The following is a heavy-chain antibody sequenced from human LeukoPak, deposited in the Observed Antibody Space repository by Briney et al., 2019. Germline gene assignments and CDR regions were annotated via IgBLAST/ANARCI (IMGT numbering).Heavy chain of an antibody. Sequence: GGSLRLSCAASGFTFSNAWMSWVRQAPGKGLEWVGRIKSKTDGGTTDYAAPVKGRFTISRDNAKNSLYLHMSSLRAEDTAVYYCTKGNGYTGYDFEYWGRGSLVTVSS. D-gene: IGHD5-12*01. J-gene: IGHJ4*02. CDR3: TKGNGYTGYDFEY. CDR1: GFTFSNAW. V-gene: IGHV3-15*01. CDR2: IKSKTDGGTT.